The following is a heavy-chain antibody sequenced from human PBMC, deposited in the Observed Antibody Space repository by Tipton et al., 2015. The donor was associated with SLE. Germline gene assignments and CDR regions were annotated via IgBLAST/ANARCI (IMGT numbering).Heavy chain of an antibody. Sequence: TLSLTCTVSGGSIGRYFWSWIRQPPGKGLEWIGCIYHTGIAYYNPSLKSRVTISVDASNNQFSLKLTSVTAADTAVYYCARHSDTSGYYYYGMDVWGQGTTVTVSS. CDR1: GGSIGRYF. D-gene: IGHD3-22*01. CDR2: IYHTGIA. V-gene: IGHV4-59*08. J-gene: IGHJ6*02. CDR3: ARHSDTSGYYYYGMDV.